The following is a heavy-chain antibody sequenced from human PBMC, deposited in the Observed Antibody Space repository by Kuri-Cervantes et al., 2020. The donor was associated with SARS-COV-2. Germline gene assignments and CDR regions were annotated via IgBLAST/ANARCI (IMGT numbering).Heavy chain of an antibody. D-gene: IGHD1-1*01. CDR2: IKSKSDDGTT. CDR3: TTGGTTTSFAFDI. J-gene: IGHJ3*02. V-gene: IGHV3-15*01. CDR1: GFTSSNAW. Sequence: GGSLRLSCAASGFTSSNAWMSWVRQAPGKGLEWIGRIKSKSDDGTTDYAAPVKGRFTLSRDDLENTVYLQMNSLKPEDTAVYYCTTGGTTTSFAFDIWGQGTMVTVSS.